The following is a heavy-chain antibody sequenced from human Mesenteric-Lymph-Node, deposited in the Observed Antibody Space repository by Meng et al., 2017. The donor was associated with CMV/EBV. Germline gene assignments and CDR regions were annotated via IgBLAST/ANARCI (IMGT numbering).Heavy chain of an antibody. V-gene: IGHV3-69-1*01. Sequence: GGPLRLSCAASGFTFSSHSMTWVRQAPAKGLEWVSSISGSSTIYYADSVKGRFTISRENAKNSLYLQMNSLRAGDTAVYYCARSYGMDVWGQGTTVTVSS. J-gene: IGHJ6*02. CDR2: ISGSSTI. CDR1: GFTFSSHS. CDR3: ARSYGMDV.